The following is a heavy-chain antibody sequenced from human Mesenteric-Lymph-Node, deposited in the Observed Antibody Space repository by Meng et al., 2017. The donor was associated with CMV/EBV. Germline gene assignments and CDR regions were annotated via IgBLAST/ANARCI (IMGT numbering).Heavy chain of an antibody. D-gene: IGHD3-3*01. V-gene: IGHV4-39*01. Sequence: SETLSLTCTVAGPSISSSSSYWGRLRQPPGKGLEWIGSIDYSGSTYYNPSLKSRVTISVDTSKNQFSLKLSSVTAADTAVYYCARRGGYYGYYFDYWGQGTLVTVSS. CDR3: ARRGGYYGYYFDY. CDR1: GPSISSSSSY. CDR2: IDYSGST. J-gene: IGHJ4*02.